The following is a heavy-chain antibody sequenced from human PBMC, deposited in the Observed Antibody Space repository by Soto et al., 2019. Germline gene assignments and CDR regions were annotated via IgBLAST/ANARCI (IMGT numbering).Heavy chain of an antibody. Sequence: TLSLTCAISGDSVSSNSAAWNWIRQSPSRGLEWLGRTYYRSKWYNDYAVSVKSRITINPDTSKNQFSLQLNSVTPEDTAVYYCAKEEQWLVRGAFDIWGQGTMVTVSS. CDR2: TYYRSKWYN. D-gene: IGHD6-19*01. V-gene: IGHV6-1*01. CDR3: AKEEQWLVRGAFDI. J-gene: IGHJ3*02. CDR1: GDSVSSNSAA.